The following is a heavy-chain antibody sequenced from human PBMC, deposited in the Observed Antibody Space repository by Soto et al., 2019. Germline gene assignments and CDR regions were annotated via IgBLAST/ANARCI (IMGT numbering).Heavy chain of an antibody. Sequence: QVQLQESGPGLVKPSETLSLTCTVSGGSISSYYWSWIRQPAGKGLEWTGRIYTSGSTNYNPSLKRRVTMSVDTSKNQFSLKLSSVTAADTAVYYCARTGGYYDTGSVDYWGQGTLVTVSS. D-gene: IGHD3-22*01. CDR2: IYTSGST. J-gene: IGHJ4*02. CDR3: ARTGGYYDTGSVDY. V-gene: IGHV4-4*07. CDR1: GGSISSYY.